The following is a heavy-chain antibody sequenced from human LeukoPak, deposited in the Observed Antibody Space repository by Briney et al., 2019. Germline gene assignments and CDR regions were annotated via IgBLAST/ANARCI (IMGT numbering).Heavy chain of an antibody. CDR2: INHSGST. V-gene: IGHV4-34*01. Sequence: PSETLSLTCAVYGESFSGYYWSWIRQPPGQGLEWIGEINHSGSTTYNPHLMSRVTISVDTSKKQFSLKLSSVTAADTAVYYCARGGLLVSYYIDVWGKGTTVTVSS. J-gene: IGHJ6*03. D-gene: IGHD2-15*01. CDR3: ARGGLLVSYYIDV. CDR1: GESFSGYY.